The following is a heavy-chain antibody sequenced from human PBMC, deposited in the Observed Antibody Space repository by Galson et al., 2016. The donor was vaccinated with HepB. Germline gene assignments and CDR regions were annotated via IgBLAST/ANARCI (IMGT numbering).Heavy chain of an antibody. CDR2: ISYDESNK. CDR1: GFTFSRYG. Sequence: SLRLSCAASGFTFSRYGMHWVRQAPGKGLQWVAVISYDESNKSYGDSVKGRFTISRDNSKNTLYRQMHSLRVEDTAVYYWVARDAYTADYWGQGTLVTVSS. D-gene: IGHD5-24*01. CDR3: VARDAYTADY. J-gene: IGHJ4*02. V-gene: IGHV3-30*03.